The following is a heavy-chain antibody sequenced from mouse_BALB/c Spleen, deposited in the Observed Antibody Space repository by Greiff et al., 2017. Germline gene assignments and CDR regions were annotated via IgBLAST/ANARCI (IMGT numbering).Heavy chain of an antibody. CDR1: GFSLTSYG. D-gene: IGHD3-1*01. J-gene: IGHJ3*01. Sequence: QVQLQQSGPGLVAPSQSLSITCTVSGFSLTSYGVHWVRQPPGKGLEWLGVIWAGGSTNYNSALMSRLSISKDNSKSQVFLKMNSLQTDDTAMYYCARDQLGLRPWFAYWGQGTLVTVSA. CDR3: ARDQLGLRPWFAY. V-gene: IGHV2-9*02. CDR2: IWAGGST.